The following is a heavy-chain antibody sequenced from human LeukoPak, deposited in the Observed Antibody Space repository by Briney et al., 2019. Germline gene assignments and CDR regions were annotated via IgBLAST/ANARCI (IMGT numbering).Heavy chain of an antibody. CDR3: PSSNPISSGWSITYYYYGMDV. CDR2: IYFGGST. Sequence: GGSLRLSCAASGFTVSSNYMSWVRQAPGQGLEWGSVIYFGGSTYYADSARARFTISRDNSKNNLYLQMNSLRAEDTAEYYCPSSNPISSGWSITYYYYGMDVWGQGTTVTVSS. D-gene: IGHD6-19*01. J-gene: IGHJ6*02. CDR1: GFTVSSNY. V-gene: IGHV3-66*02.